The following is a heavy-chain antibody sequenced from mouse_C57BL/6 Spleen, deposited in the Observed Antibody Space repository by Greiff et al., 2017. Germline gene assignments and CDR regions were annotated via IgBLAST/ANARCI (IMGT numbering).Heavy chain of an antibody. CDR2: ISDGGSYT. CDR1: GFTFSSYA. D-gene: IGHD1-1*01. J-gene: IGHJ2*01. CDR3: AREAVYYGSSYFDY. V-gene: IGHV5-4*01. Sequence: EVQLVESGGGLVKPGGSLKLSCAASGFTFSSYALSWVRQTPEKRLEWVATISDGGSYTYYPDNVKGRFTISRDNAKNNLYLQMSHLKSEDTAMYYCAREAVYYGSSYFDYWGQGTTLTVSS.